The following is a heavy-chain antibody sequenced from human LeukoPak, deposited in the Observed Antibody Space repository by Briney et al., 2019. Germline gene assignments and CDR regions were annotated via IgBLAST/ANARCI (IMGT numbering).Heavy chain of an antibody. Sequence: GGSLRLSCAASGFTFSNYAMNWVRQAPGKGLEWVSSISGSSSDIYYADSVKGRFTISRDNAKNSLYLQINRLRAEDTAIYYCARESRTAVASDYWGQGTLVTVSS. CDR3: ARESRTAVASDY. V-gene: IGHV3-21*01. CDR1: GFTFSNYA. CDR2: ISGSSSDI. J-gene: IGHJ4*02. D-gene: IGHD6-19*01.